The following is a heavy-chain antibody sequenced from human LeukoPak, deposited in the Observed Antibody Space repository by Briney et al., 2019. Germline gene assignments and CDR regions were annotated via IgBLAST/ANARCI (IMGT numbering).Heavy chain of an antibody. D-gene: IGHD6-19*01. CDR3: AKSIAVAFYS. J-gene: IGHJ4*02. Sequence: PGGSLRLSCAASGFTFSNYEMNWVRQAPGKGLEWVSYISSSNSNINYADSVKGRFTISRDNAKNSLYLQMNSLRAEDTAVYYCAKSIAVAFYSWGQGTLVTVSS. CDR2: ISSSNSNI. V-gene: IGHV3-48*03. CDR1: GFTFSNYE.